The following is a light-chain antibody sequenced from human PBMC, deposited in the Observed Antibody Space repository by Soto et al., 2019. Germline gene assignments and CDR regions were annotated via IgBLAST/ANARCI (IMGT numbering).Light chain of an antibody. CDR3: QQYNNWPYT. CDR1: KSVSSN. CDR2: GAS. V-gene: IGKV3-15*01. Sequence: EIVMPQSPATLSVSPGERDTLSCMASKSVSSNLAWYQQKPGQAPRLLIYGASTRATGIPARFSGSGSGTEFTRTISSLQSEDFAVYYCQQYNNWPYTFGQGTNLEIK. J-gene: IGKJ2*01.